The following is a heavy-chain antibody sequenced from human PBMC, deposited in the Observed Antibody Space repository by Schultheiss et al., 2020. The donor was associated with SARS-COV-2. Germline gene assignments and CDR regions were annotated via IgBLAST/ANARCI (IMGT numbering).Heavy chain of an antibody. Sequence: SETLSLTCTVSGGSISSYYWSWIRQPPGKGQEWIGSTYDTGNTNYNPSLKSRVTISLDTSKNQFSLKLSSVTAADTAVYYCATSNYAYYYYGMDVWGQGTTVTVSS. CDR2: TYDTGNT. CDR1: GGSISSYY. V-gene: IGHV4-59*08. D-gene: IGHD4-11*01. CDR3: ATSNYAYYYYGMDV. J-gene: IGHJ6*02.